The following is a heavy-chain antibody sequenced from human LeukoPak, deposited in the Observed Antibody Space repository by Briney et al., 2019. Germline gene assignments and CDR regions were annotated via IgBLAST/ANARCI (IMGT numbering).Heavy chain of an antibody. CDR2: ISWDGGST. J-gene: IGHJ4*02. V-gene: IGHV3-43D*03. CDR3: AKDIRGSTSWYGLDY. Sequence: GGSLRLSCAASGFTFDDYAMHWVRQAPGKGLEWVSLISWDGGSTYYADSVKGRFTISRDNCKNSLYLQMNSLRAEDTALYSCAKDIRGSTSWYGLDYWGQGTLVTVSS. D-gene: IGHD6-13*01. CDR1: GFTFDDYA.